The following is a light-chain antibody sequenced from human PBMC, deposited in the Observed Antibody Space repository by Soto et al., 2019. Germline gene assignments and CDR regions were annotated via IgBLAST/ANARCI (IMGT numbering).Light chain of an antibody. J-gene: IGLJ1*01. CDR3: AAWDGSLKEYV. CDR1: SSHFGAGFD. V-gene: IGLV1-40*01. CDR2: TNN. Sequence: QSVLTQPPSVSGAPGQRVTISCTWSSSHFGAGFDVHWYQQFPGTGPKLLIYTNNKRPSGVPDRISGSKSGTSASLAISGLQSEDEADYYCAAWDGSLKEYVFGTGTKVTVL.